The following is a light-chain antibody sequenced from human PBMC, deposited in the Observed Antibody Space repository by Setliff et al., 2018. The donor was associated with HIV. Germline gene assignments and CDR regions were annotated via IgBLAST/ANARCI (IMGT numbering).Light chain of an antibody. Sequence: QSVLTQPASVSGSPGQSIAISCTGTTNDVGAYNYVSWYQQHPGKAPKLIIYGVTHRPSGVSDRFSGSKSGDTASLTISGLQTEDEADYYCSSYGNSPYVFGTGTKVTVL. J-gene: IGLJ1*01. V-gene: IGLV2-14*03. CDR2: GVT. CDR3: SSYGNSPYV. CDR1: TNDVGAYNY.